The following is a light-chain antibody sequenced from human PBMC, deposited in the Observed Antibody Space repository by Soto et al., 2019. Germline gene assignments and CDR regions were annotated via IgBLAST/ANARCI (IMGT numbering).Light chain of an antibody. J-gene: IGLJ1*01. CDR3: SSYAGSNNLGV. Sequence: QSALTQPPSASGSPGQSVPISCTGTSSDVGGYNYVSWYQQHPGKAPKLMIYEVSNRPSGVPDRFSGSKSGNTASLTVSGLQAEDEADYYCSSYAGSNNLGVFGTVTKVTVL. CDR1: SSDVGGYNY. V-gene: IGLV2-8*01. CDR2: EVS.